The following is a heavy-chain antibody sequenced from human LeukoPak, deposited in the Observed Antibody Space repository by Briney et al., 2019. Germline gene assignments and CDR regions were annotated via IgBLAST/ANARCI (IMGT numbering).Heavy chain of an antibody. V-gene: IGHV1-2*02. CDR2: INFNSGGT. CDR1: GYTFIDYY. CDR3: ARSGFEYFDY. Sequence: ASVKVSCKTSGYTFIDYYVHWVRQAPGQGLEWMGWINFNSGGTNYAQKLQGRVTMTTDTSTSTAYMELRSLRSDDTAVYYCARSGFEYFDYWGQGTLVTVSS. J-gene: IGHJ4*02. D-gene: IGHD3-9*01.